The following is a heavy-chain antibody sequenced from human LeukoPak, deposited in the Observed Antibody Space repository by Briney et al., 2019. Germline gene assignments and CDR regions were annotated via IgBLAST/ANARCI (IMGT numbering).Heavy chain of an antibody. CDR1: GFTLSSYG. Sequence: GRSLRLSCAASGFTLSSYGMHWVRQAPGKGLEWVAVIWYGGTKKHADSVKGRFTISRDNSKNTLYLEMNSLRDEDTAVYYCAKEGGSGPYYYYYMDVWGKGTTVTVSS. D-gene: IGHD3-10*01. CDR2: IWYGGTKK. CDR3: AKEGGSGPYYYYYMDV. J-gene: IGHJ6*03. V-gene: IGHV3-30*18.